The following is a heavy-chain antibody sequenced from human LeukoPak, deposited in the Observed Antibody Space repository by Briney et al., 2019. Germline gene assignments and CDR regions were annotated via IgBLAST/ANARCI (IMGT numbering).Heavy chain of an antibody. V-gene: IGHV3-7*01. Sequence: GGSLRLSCAASGFTFTNYWMSWVRQAPGKGLELVANIKQDRSEKYYVDSVKGRFTISRDNAKNSLYLQMNSLRAEDTAVYYCAKDRKLYSSGWYLLDYWGQGTLVTVSS. J-gene: IGHJ4*02. CDR1: GFTFTNYW. CDR2: IKQDRSEK. D-gene: IGHD6-19*01. CDR3: AKDRKLYSSGWYLLDY.